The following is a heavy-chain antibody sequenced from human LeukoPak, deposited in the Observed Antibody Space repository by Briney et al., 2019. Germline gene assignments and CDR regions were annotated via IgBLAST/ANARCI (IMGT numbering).Heavy chain of an antibody. Sequence: SETLSLTCTVSGVSISSYYWSWIRQPPGKGLEWIGYIYYSGRTNYNPSLKSRVTISVDTSKNQFSLKLNSVTAADTAVYYCARHYGPWGQGTLVTVSS. CDR1: GVSISSYY. J-gene: IGHJ5*02. CDR3: ARHYGP. V-gene: IGHV4-59*08. D-gene: IGHD3-10*01. CDR2: IYYSGRT.